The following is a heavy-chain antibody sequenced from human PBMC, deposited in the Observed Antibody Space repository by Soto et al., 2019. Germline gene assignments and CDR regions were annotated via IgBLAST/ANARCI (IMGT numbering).Heavy chain of an antibody. J-gene: IGHJ4*02. CDR3: ARIDYGDYVLMGTFDY. CDR1: GGSISSYY. Sequence: SETLSLTCTVSGGSISSYYWSWIRQPPGKGQEWTGYIYYSGSTNYNPSRKSRVTISVDTSKNQFALKLSYVTAADTAVYYCARIDYGDYVLMGTFDYWGQGTLVTVSS. CDR2: IYYSGST. D-gene: IGHD4-17*01. V-gene: IGHV4-59*08.